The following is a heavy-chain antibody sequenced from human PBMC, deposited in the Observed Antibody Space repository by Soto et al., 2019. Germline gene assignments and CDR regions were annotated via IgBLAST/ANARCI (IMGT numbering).Heavy chain of an antibody. V-gene: IGHV3-23*01. CDR2: ISGNGYTT. D-gene: IGHD6-6*01. CDR1: GFTFNNYA. J-gene: IGHJ4*02. CDR3: AKEQLVLNN. Sequence: VHLLESGGGLVQPGGSLRLSCAASGFTFNNYALTWVRQAPGKGLEWVSSISGNGYTTYYADSVKGRFTISRDNSKNTLYLQMNSLRAEDTAVYFCAKEQLVLNNWGQGTLVTVSS.